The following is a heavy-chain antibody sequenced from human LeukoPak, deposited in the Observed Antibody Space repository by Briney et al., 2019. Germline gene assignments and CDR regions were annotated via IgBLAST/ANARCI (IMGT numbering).Heavy chain of an antibody. CDR2: IYYSGST. CDR3: ASSRYRGYGSGSYSFDY. D-gene: IGHD3-10*01. V-gene: IGHV4-59*01. J-gene: IGHJ4*02. Sequence: GSLRLSCAASGFTFSNYGMSWVRQAPGKGLEWIGYIYYSGSTNYNPSLKSRVTISVDTSKNQFSLKLSSVTAADTAVYYCASSRYRGYGSGSYSFDYWGQGTLVTVSS. CDR1: GFTFSNYG.